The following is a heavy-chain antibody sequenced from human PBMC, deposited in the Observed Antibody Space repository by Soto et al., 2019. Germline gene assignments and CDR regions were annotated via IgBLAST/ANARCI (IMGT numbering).Heavy chain of an antibody. V-gene: IGHV4-30-2*01. J-gene: IGHJ2*01. D-gene: IGHD3-3*01. CDR1: GGSISSGNFS. Sequence: SETLSVTCTVSGGSISSGNFSWTWIRQPPGKGLEWIAYIFHTGSTFYNSSLKPRVSISVDRSKNQFSLKLKSVTETDTAVYYCARVKVGDLFRFNWFFDLWGRGTLVTVSS. CDR2: IFHTGST. CDR3: ARVKVGDLFRFNWFFDL.